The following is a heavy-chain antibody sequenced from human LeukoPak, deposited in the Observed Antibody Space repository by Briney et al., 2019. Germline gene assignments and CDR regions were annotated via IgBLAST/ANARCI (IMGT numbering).Heavy chain of an antibody. Sequence: GGSLRLSCAASGFTFSSYEMNWVRQAPGKGLEWVSYISSSGSTIYYADSVKGRFTISRDNAKNSLYLQMNSLRAEDTAVYYCARIGRGIAVAVGYYYYMDVWGKGTTVTVSS. CDR3: ARIGRGIAVAVGYYYYMDV. CDR1: GFTFSSYE. CDR2: ISSSGSTI. D-gene: IGHD6-19*01. J-gene: IGHJ6*03. V-gene: IGHV3-48*03.